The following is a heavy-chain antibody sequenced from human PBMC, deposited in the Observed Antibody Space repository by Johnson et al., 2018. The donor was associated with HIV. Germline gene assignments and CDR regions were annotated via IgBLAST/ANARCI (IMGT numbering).Heavy chain of an antibody. V-gene: IGHV3-30*02. CDR2: IRYAGSNK. D-gene: IGHD6-19*01. CDR3: AKGLAVSPWADAFDI. J-gene: IGHJ3*02. Sequence: QVQLVESGGGVVQPGGSLRLSCAASGFTFSSYGMHWVRQAPGKGLEWVAFIRYAGSNKYYADSVKGRFTISRDNSKNTLYLQMNSLRAEDTAVYYCAKGLAVSPWADAFDIWGQGTMVTVSS. CDR1: GFTFSSYG.